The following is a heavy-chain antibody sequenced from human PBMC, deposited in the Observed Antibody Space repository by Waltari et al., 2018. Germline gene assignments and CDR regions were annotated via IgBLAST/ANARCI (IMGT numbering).Heavy chain of an antibody. CDR1: GFSLSTSGVG. V-gene: IGHV2-5*02. J-gene: IGHJ4*02. Sequence: QITLTESGPPRVKPTQTLMLTCPFSGFSLSTSGVGVGWIRRPPGKALEWLAFIYWDDDKRYSPSLKSRLTITKDTSKNQVVLTMTNMDPVDTATYYCAHRFIRRGDWDSGFFDHWGQGTLVTVSS. CDR2: IYWDDDK. CDR3: AHRFIRRGDWDSGFFDH. D-gene: IGHD2-21*02.